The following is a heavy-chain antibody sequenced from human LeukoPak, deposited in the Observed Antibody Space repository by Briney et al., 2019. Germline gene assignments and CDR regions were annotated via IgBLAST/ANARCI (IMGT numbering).Heavy chain of an antibody. V-gene: IGHV3-23*01. CDR2: ISGSGGST. CDR1: GFTFSSYA. CDR3: AKDKLSYDILTGFGSPRPYGMDV. Sequence: PGGSLRLSCVVSGFTFSSYAMSWVRQAPGKGLGWVSAISGSGGSTYYADSVKGRFTISRDNSKNTLYLQMNSLRAEDTAVYYCAKDKLSYDILTGFGSPRPYGMDVWGQGTTVTVSS. D-gene: IGHD3-9*01. J-gene: IGHJ6*02.